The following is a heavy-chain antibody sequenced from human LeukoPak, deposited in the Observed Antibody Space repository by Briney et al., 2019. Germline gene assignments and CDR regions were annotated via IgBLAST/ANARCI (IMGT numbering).Heavy chain of an antibody. Sequence: PGGSLRLSCAASGFTFSSYAMSWVRQAPGKGLEWVSAISGSGGSTYYADSVKGRFTISRDNSKNTLYLQMNSLRAEDTAVYYCAKVSARYDFWSGYYVYWGQGTLVTVSS. D-gene: IGHD3-3*01. CDR1: GFTFSSYA. CDR2: ISGSGGST. CDR3: AKVSARYDFWSGYYVY. V-gene: IGHV3-23*01. J-gene: IGHJ4*02.